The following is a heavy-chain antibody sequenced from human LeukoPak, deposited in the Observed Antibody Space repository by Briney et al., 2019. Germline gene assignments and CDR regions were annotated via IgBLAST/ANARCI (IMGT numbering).Heavy chain of an antibody. CDR2: ISSSSSYI. J-gene: IGHJ4*02. V-gene: IGHV3-21*01. Sequence: SGGSLRLSCAASGFTFSSYSMNWVRQAPGKGLEWVSSISSSSSYIYYADSVKGRFTISRDSAKNPLYLQMNSLRAEDTAVYYCARDWSYSDYWGQGTLVTVSS. CDR1: GFTFSSYS. CDR3: ARDWSYSDY. D-gene: IGHD3-10*01.